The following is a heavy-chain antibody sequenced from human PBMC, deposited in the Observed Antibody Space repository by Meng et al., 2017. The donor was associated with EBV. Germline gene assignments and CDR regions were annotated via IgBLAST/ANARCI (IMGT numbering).Heavy chain of an antibody. V-gene: IGHV2-5*02. CDR1: VFSISTSGVG. D-gene: IGHD6-13*01. Sequence: HITFKEPDPPVSNPTQPFTLTCTFSVFSISTSGVGVGWIRQPPGKALEWLALIYWDDDKRYSPSLKIRLTITKDTSKNQVVLTMTNMDPVDTATYYCAHRRDEYSSSWYGWFDPWGQGTLVTVSS. J-gene: IGHJ5*02. CDR3: AHRRDEYSSSWYGWFDP. CDR2: IYWDDDK.